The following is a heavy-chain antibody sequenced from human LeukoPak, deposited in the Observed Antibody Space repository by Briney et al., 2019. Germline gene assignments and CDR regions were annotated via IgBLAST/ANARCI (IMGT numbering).Heavy chain of an antibody. CDR2: IYYSGST. V-gene: IGHV4-59*01. Sequence: PSETLSLTCTVSGGSISSYYWSWIRQPPGKGLEWIGYIYYSGSTNYNPSLKSRVTISVDTSKNQFSLKLSSVTAADTAVYYCARGGLSSGWYYFDYWGQGTLVTVSS. CDR3: ARGGLSSGWYYFDY. D-gene: IGHD6-19*01. J-gene: IGHJ4*02. CDR1: GGSISSYY.